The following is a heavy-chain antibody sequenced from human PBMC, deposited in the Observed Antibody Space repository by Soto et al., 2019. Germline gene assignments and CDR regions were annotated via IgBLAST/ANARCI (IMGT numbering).Heavy chain of an antibody. CDR2: IKHDGSEK. V-gene: IGHV3-7*01. J-gene: IGHJ5*02. CDR1: GFTFSTFW. CDR3: ARGSSARVCLDP. D-gene: IGHD6-19*01. Sequence: PGGSLRLSCADSGFTFSTFWMSWVRQAPGKELEWVANIKHDGSEKHYVDFVKGRFTISTDNAKNSLYLQMDSLRAEDTAIYYCARGSSARVCLDPWGQGTLVTVSS.